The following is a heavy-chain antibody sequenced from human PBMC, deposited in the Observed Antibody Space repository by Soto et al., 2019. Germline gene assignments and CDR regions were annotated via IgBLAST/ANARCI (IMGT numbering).Heavy chain of an antibody. D-gene: IGHD2-2*02. CDR2: FYHSGGT. V-gene: IGHV4-38-2*02. J-gene: IGHJ4*02. Sequence: SETLSLTCAVSGYLISSGYYWGWIRQPPGKGLEWIGTFYHSGGTYYNPSLKSRVTISEDTSKNQISLKMSSVTAADTAVYYFVTDSPSTIRRTRTRWDRGTMVTV. CDR3: VTDSPSTIRRTRTR. CDR1: GYLISSGYY.